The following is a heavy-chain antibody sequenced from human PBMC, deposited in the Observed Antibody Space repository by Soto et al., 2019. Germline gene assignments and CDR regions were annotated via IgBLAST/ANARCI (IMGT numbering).Heavy chain of an antibody. CDR2: INHSGST. CDR3: ARGKYYYGSGSYSIDY. J-gene: IGHJ4*02. CDR1: GGSFSGYY. Sequence: SETLSLTCAVYGGSFSGYYWSWIRQPPGKGLEWIGEINHSGSTNYNPALKSRVTISVDTSKNQFSLKLSSVTAADTAVYYCARGKYYYGSGSYSIDYWGQGTLVTVSS. D-gene: IGHD3-10*01. V-gene: IGHV4-34*01.